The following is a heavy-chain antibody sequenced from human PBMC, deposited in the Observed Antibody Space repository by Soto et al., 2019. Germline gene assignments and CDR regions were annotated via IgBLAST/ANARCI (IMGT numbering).Heavy chain of an antibody. CDR3: TKDGRFDSDGSLYYSYHGMDV. CDR2: ISNDGSNK. J-gene: IGHJ6*02. CDR1: GFTFNNYG. V-gene: IGHV3-30*18. D-gene: IGHD2-15*01. Sequence: GGSLRLSCAASGFTFNNYGMNWVRQAPGKGLEWVAIISNDGSNKYYIESVRGRFTISRDNSKDMLFLQMNSLRVEDTAVYFCTKDGRFDSDGSLYYSYHGMDVWGQGTTVTVSS.